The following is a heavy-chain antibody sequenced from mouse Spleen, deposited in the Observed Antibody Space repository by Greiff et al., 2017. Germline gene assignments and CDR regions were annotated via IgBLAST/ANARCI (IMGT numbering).Heavy chain of an antibody. D-gene: IGHD1-1*01. Sequence: VQLQQSGAELVRPGTSVKVSCKASGYAFTNYLIEWVKQRPGQGLEWIGVINPGSGGTNYNEKFKGKATLTADKSSSTAYMQLSSLTSEDSAVYFCAREDYYGSSTDYWGQGTTLTVSS. CDR1: GYAFTNYL. J-gene: IGHJ2*01. CDR2: INPGSGGT. V-gene: IGHV1-54*01. CDR3: AREDYYGSSTDY.